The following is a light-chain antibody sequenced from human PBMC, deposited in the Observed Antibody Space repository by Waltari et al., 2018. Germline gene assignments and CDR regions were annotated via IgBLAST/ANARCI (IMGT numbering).Light chain of an antibody. CDR3: SSYAGNNIYV. Sequence: QSALTQPPSASGSPGQSGTISCTGTSSDVGGCNYVGWYHQHPGQAPKLTISAVSKRPSGVPDRFSGSKSGNTASLTVSVLQAEDEADYYCSSYAGNNIYVFGAGTKVTVL. CDR2: AVS. J-gene: IGLJ1*01. V-gene: IGLV2-8*01. CDR1: SSDVGGCNY.